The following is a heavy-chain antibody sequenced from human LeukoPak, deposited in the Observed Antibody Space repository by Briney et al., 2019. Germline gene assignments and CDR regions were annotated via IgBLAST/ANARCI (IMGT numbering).Heavy chain of an antibody. CDR1: GGSISSGGYY. V-gene: IGHV4-31*03. J-gene: IGHJ4*02. CDR3: ARGPALAAGISFFDY. CDR2: IYYSGST. D-gene: IGHD6-13*01. Sequence: PSQTLSLTCTVSGGSISSGGYYWNWIRQHPEKGLEWIGSIYYSGSTYYNPSLKSRVNVSVDTSENQFSLKLSSVAAADTAVYYCARGPALAAGISFFDYWGQGTLVTVSS.